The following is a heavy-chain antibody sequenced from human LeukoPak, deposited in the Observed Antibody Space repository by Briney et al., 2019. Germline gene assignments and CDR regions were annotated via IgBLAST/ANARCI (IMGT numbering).Heavy chain of an antibody. D-gene: IGHD5-12*01. CDR2: INPSGGST. J-gene: IGHJ6*02. V-gene: IGHV1-46*01. CDR1: GYTFTSYY. CDR3: ARERGWIGSNYYYGMDV. Sequence: ASVKVSCKASGYTFTSYYMHWVRQAPGQGLEWMGIINPSGGSTSYAQKFQGRVTMTRDTSTSTVYMELSSLRSEDTAVYYCARERGWIGSNYYYGMDVWGQGTTVTVSS.